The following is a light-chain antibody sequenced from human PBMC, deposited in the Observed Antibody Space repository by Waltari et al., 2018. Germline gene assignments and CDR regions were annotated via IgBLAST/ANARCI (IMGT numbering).Light chain of an antibody. CDR1: QSVSNSY. CDR3: QQYGSSPRT. Sequence: EIVLTQSPGTLSLSPGERATLSCRASQSVSNSYLAWYQQKSGQAPRLLIYDASSRATGIPDRFSGSGSGTDFTLTINRLEPEDFAVYYCQQYGSSPRTFGQGTEVEV. V-gene: IGKV3-20*01. CDR2: DAS. J-gene: IGKJ1*01.